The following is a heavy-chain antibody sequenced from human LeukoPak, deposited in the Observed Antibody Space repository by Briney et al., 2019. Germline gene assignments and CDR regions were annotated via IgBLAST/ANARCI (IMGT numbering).Heavy chain of an antibody. CDR1: GGSISSYY. CDR3: ARPPYSSSWYPFAP. D-gene: IGHD6-13*01. CDR2: IYTSGST. V-gene: IGHV4-4*07. Sequence: SETLSLTCTVSGGSISSYYWSWIRQPAGKGLEWIGRIYTSGSTNYNPSLKSRVTMSVDTSKNQFSLKLSSVTAADTAVYYCARPPYSSSWYPFAPWGQGTLVTVSS. J-gene: IGHJ5*02.